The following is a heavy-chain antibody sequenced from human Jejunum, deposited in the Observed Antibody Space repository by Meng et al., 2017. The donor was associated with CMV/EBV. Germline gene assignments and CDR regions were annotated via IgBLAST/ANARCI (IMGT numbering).Heavy chain of an antibody. CDR1: GFTFSSYA. CDR2: IYSGGSST. CDR3: AKVPGSGYYGIDY. D-gene: IGHD3-22*01. J-gene: IGHJ4*02. Sequence: SGFTFSSYAFSWVRQAPGKGLEWVSIIYSGGSSTFYADSVKGRFTISRDNSKNTLYLQMDSLRAEDTAIYYCAKVPGSGYYGIDYWGQGTRVTVSS. V-gene: IGHV3-23*03.